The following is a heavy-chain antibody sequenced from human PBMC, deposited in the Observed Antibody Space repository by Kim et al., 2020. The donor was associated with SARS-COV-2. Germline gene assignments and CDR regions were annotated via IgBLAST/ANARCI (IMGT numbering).Heavy chain of an antibody. Sequence: GGSLRLSCAASGFTFDSYDMHWVRQAPEKGLEYGSTISSDGGATFYASSVKGRFTISRDNSKNSLYLQMDSLRPDDMAVYYCARAPRGGEPINFWGQGTL. CDR3: ARAPRGGEPINF. CDR2: ISSDGGAT. D-gene: IGHD3-16*01. V-gene: IGHV3-64*01. J-gene: IGHJ4*02. CDR1: GFTFDSYD.